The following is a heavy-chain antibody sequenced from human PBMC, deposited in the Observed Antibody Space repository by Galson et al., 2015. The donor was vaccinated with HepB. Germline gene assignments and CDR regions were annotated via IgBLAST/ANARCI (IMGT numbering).Heavy chain of an antibody. J-gene: IGHJ6*02. V-gene: IGHV3-23*01. Sequence: SLRLSCAASGFTFSSDAMRWVRQAPGKGLEWVSAISGSGTTTHYADSVKGRFTISRDNSKNTLYLQMNSLRAEDTAVYYCAEMGTYYEKVRGSYYYYGMDVWGQGTTVTVSS. CDR1: GFTFSSDA. D-gene: IGHD3-22*01. CDR3: AEMGTYYEKVRGSYYYYGMDV. CDR2: ISGSGTTT.